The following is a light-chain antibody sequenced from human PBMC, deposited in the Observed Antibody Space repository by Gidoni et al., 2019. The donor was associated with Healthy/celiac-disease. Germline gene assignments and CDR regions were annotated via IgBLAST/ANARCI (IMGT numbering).Light chain of an antibody. V-gene: IGKV4-1*01. J-gene: IGKJ1*01. CDR2: WAS. Sequence: DIVMTQSPDPLAVSLGERATINCKSSQSVLYSSNNKNYLAWYQQQPGQPPKLLIYWASTRESGVPDRFSGSGSGTDFTLTISSLQAEDVAVYYCQQYYSTPPTFGQGTKVEIK. CDR3: QQYYSTPPT. CDR1: QSVLYSSNNKNY.